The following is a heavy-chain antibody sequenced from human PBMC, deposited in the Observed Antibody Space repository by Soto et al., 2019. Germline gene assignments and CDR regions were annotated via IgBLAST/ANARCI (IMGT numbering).Heavy chain of an antibody. Sequence: SETLSLTCTVSGGSISSGCYYWSWIRQHPGQGLEWIGYIYYSGTTYYNPYLKSRVTISVDTSKNPFSLKLSSVTAADTAVYYCARAHYYGSSGYEVPPLGIWGQGTMVTVSS. J-gene: IGHJ3*02. CDR3: ARAHYYGSSGYEVPPLGI. V-gene: IGHV4-31*03. CDR2: IYYSGTT. D-gene: IGHD3-22*01. CDR1: GGSISSGCYY.